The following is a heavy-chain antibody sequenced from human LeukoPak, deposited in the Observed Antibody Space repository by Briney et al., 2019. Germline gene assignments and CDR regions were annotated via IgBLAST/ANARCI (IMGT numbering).Heavy chain of an antibody. J-gene: IGHJ4*02. D-gene: IGHD5-18*01. CDR3: ARQAMDTAMHVDY. Sequence: SETLSLTCTVSGGSISSYYWSWIRQPPGKGLEWIGYIYYSGSTNYNPSLKSRVTISVDTSKNQFSLKLSSVTAADTAVYYCARQAMDTAMHVDYWGQGTLVTVSS. CDR2: IYYSGST. CDR1: GGSISSYY. V-gene: IGHV4-59*08.